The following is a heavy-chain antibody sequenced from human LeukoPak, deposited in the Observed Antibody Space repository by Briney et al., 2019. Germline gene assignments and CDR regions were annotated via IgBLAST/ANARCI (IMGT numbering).Heavy chain of an antibody. V-gene: IGHV3-21*01. CDR1: GFTFSSYS. CDR3: ARASSSEDYMDV. J-gene: IGHJ6*03. D-gene: IGHD6-13*01. Sequence: PGGSLRLSCAASGFTFSSYSMNWVRQAPGKGLEWVSSISSSSSYIYYADSVKGRFTISRDNAKNPLYLQMNSLRAEDTAGYYCARASSSEDYMDVWGKGTTVTVSS. CDR2: ISSSSSYI.